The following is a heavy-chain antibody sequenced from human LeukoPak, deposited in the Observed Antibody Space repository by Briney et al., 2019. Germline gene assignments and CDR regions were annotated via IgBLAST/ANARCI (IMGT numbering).Heavy chain of an antibody. CDR2: INHSGST. J-gene: IGHJ5*02. CDR1: GGSFSGYY. CDR3: ARASSSTSLANWFDP. Sequence: SETLSLTCAVYGGSFSGYYWSWIRQPPGKGLEWIGEINHSGSTNYNPSLKSRVTITVDTSKNQFSLKLSSVTAADTAVYYCARASSSTSLANWFDPWGQGTLVTVSS. D-gene: IGHD2-2*01. V-gene: IGHV4-34*01.